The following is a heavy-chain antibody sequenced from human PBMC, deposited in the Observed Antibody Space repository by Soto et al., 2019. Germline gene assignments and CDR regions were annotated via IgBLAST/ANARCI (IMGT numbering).Heavy chain of an antibody. D-gene: IGHD2-2*01. Sequence: SETLSLTCTVSGGSLSGSSSFGGWIRPPPGKGLEWIGTIYYSGSTYYNPSLKSRVTISVDTSKNRFSLKLSSVTAADTAVYYCARLHGYCISSSCHGHYPMAVWGQGTTVT. J-gene: IGHJ6*02. CDR1: GGSLSGSSSF. V-gene: IGHV4-39*01. CDR3: ARLHGYCISSSCHGHYPMAV. CDR2: IYYSGST.